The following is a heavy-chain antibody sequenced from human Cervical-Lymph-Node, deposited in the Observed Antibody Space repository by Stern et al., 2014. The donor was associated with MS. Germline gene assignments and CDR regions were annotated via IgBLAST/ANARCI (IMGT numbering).Heavy chain of an antibody. CDR1: GFTFSDYY. CDR2: IGRSGDNI. Sequence: VQLVESGGGLVKPGGSLTVSCAASGFTFSDYYMTCLRQAPGKGPEGGANIGRSGDNIDYADSVKGRFTISRDNAKNSLFLQMSSLRVEDTALYYCARDAEYDIWSGYFDSWGPGILVTVSP. J-gene: IGHJ4*02. CDR3: ARDAEYDIWSGYFDS. D-gene: IGHD3-3*01. V-gene: IGHV3-11*01.